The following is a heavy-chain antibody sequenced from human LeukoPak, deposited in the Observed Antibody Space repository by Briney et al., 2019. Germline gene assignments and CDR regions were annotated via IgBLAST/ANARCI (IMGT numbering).Heavy chain of an antibody. V-gene: IGHV4-39*01. CDR2: IYYSGNT. Sequence: SETLSLTCTVSGGSISSSSYYWGWIRQPPGKGLEWIGSIYYSGNTYYNPSLKSRVTISIDTSKNQFSLKLSSVTAADTAVYYCANSANYGGNSGYFDYWGQGTPVTVAS. D-gene: IGHD4-23*01. CDR1: GGSISSSSYY. J-gene: IGHJ4*02. CDR3: ANSANYGGNSGYFDY.